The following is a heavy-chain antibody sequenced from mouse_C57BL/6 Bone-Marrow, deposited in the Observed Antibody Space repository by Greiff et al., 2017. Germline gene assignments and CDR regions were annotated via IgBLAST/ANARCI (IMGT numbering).Heavy chain of an antibody. CDR1: GYTFTSYW. J-gene: IGHJ4*01. CDR3: ASDGYDDYAMDY. V-gene: IGHV1-69*01. D-gene: IGHD2-2*01. Sequence: QVHVKQPGAELVMPGASVKLSCKASGYTFTSYWMHWVKQRPGQGLEWIGEIDPSDSYTNYNQKFKGKSTLTVDKSSSTAYMQLSSLTSEDSAVYYCASDGYDDYAMDYWGQGTSVTVAS. CDR2: IDPSDSYT.